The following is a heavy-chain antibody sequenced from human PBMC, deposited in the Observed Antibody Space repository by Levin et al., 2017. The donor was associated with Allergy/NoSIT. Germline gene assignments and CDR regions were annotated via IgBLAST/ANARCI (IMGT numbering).Heavy chain of an antibody. CDR1: GGSISSYY. D-gene: IGHD3-10*01. CDR2: IYYSGST. CDR3: AGWGSANDAFDI. V-gene: IGHV4-59*01. J-gene: IGHJ3*02. Sequence: AGGSLRLSCTVSGGSISSYYWSWVRQPPGKGLEWIGYIYYSGSTNYNPSLKSRLTFSIDTSKNHFSLKLSSVTAADTAVYYCAGWGSANDAFDIWGQGTMVTVSS.